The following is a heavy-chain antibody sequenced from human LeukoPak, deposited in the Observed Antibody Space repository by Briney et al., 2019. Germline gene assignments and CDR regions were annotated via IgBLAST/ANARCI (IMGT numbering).Heavy chain of an antibody. J-gene: IGHJ4*01. CDR3: GRGKVGAVGFDY. CDR2: IYSGGST. D-gene: IGHD1-26*01. CDR1: GFTFSTYA. V-gene: IGHV3-53*01. Sequence: GGSLRLSCAASGFTFSTYAMSWGGQIAGKGLEGVSVIYSGGSTYYPDSVHARFTISRDNSKNTMYLQMNSRRLEDTAVYYCGRGKVGAVGFDYWGQGTLVTVSS.